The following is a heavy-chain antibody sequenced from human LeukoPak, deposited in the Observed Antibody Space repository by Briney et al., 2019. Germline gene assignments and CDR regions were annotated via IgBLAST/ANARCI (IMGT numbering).Heavy chain of an antibody. CDR2: ISAYNCNT. Sequence: GASVKVSCKASGYTFTSYGISWVRQAPGQGLEWMGGISAYNCNTNYAQKLQGRVTMTTDTSTSTAYMELRSLRSDDTAVYYCARDGVLADYYDSEIGTFDYWGQGTLVTVST. D-gene: IGHD3-22*01. CDR1: GYTFTSYG. J-gene: IGHJ4*02. V-gene: IGHV1-18*01. CDR3: ARDGVLADYYDSEIGTFDY.